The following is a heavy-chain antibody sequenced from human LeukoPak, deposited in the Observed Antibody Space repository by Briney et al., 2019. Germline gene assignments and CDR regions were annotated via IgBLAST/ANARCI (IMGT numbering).Heavy chain of an antibody. J-gene: IGHJ6*03. CDR2: INTNSGNP. D-gene: IGHD3-10*01. CDR3: ARDLRYYGSGNNYYYYMDV. V-gene: IGHV7-4-1*02. CDR1: GGTFSSYA. Sequence: ASVKVSCKASGGTFSSYAISWVRQAPGQGLEWMGGINTNSGNPTYAQGFTGRFVFSLDTSVSTAYLQISSLKAEDTAVYYCARDLRYYGSGNNYYYYMDVWGKGTTVTVSS.